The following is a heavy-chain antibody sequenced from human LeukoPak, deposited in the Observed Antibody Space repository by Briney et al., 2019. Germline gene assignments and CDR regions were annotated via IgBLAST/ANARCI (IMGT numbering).Heavy chain of an antibody. CDR1: GFTFSSYS. V-gene: IGHV3-21*01. D-gene: IGHD3-3*01. CDR2: ISSSSSYI. CDR3: AREFGAALHFDY. Sequence: GGSLRLSCAASGFTFSSYSMNWVRQAPGKGLEWVSSISSSSSYIYYADSVKGRFTISRDNAKNSLYLQMNSLRAEDTAVYYCAREFGAALHFDYWGQGTLVTVSS. J-gene: IGHJ4*02.